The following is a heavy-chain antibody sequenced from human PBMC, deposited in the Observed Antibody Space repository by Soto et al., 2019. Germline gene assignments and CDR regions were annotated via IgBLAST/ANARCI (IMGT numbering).Heavy chain of an antibody. CDR2: IDPSDSYI. CDR1: GYRFSSYW. CDR3: ARRLGTSWFDP. Sequence: PVESLKISCKGFGYRFSSYWINWVRQMPGKGLGWMGRIDPSDSYINYSPSFQGHVTISVDNSISTAYLQWSSLKDSDTAMYYCARRLGTSWFDPWGQGTLVTVSS. V-gene: IGHV5-10-1*01. D-gene: IGHD6-13*01. J-gene: IGHJ5*02.